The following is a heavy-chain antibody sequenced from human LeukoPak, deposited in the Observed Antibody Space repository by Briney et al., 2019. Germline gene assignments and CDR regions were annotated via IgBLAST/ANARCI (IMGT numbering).Heavy chain of an antibody. CDR3: ARGVGGEGVRYVGATLYFDY. J-gene: IGHJ4*02. D-gene: IGHD1-26*01. V-gene: IGHV4-34*01. CDR1: GGSFSGYY. CDR2: IYYSGST. Sequence: PSETLSLTCAVYGGSFSGYYWSWIRQPPGKGLEWIGSIYYSGSTYYNPSLKSRVTISVDTSKNQFSLKLSSVTAADTAVYYGARGVGGEGVRYVGATLYFDYWGQGTLVTVSS.